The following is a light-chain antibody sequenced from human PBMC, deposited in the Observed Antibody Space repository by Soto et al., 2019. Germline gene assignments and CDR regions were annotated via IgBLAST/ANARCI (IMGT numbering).Light chain of an antibody. CDR3: MQALQTPPFT. V-gene: IGKV2-28*01. CDR2: LGS. J-gene: IGKJ5*01. Sequence: MTQSRLPLPVPPGEPPSISCTSSQTLLHSNGYNYLYCYLQKPGQSPQLLIYLGSNRASGVPDRFSGSGSGTDFTLKISRVEAEDVGVYYFMQALQTPPFTLGQGTRLEI. CDR1: QTLLHSNGYNY.